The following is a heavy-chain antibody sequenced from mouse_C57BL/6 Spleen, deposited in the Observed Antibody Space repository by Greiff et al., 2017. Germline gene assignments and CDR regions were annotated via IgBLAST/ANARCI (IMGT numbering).Heavy chain of an antibody. D-gene: IGHD1-1*01. Sequence: DVMLVESEGGLVQPGSSMKLSCTASGFTFSDYYMAWVRQVPEKGLEWVANINYDGSSTYYLDSLKSRFIISRDNAKNILYLQMSSLKSEDTATYYCARVGYYGSSLWYFDVWGTGTTVTVSS. V-gene: IGHV5-16*01. CDR3: ARVGYYGSSLWYFDV. CDR2: INYDGSST. CDR1: GFTFSDYY. J-gene: IGHJ1*03.